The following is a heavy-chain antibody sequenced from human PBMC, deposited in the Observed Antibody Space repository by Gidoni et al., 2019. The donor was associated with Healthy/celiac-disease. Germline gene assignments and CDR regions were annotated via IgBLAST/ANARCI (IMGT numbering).Heavy chain of an antibody. CDR3: ARDFIAARTGGWAFYYYYGMDV. D-gene: IGHD6-19*01. CDR1: GFTFSSYS. V-gene: IGHV3-21*01. CDR2: ISSSSSYI. J-gene: IGHJ6*02. Sequence: EVQLVESGGGLVKPGGSLRLSCAASGFTFSSYSMNWVRQAPGKGLEWVSSISSSSSYIYYADSVKGRFTISRDNAKNSLYLQMNSLRAEDTAVYYCARDFIAARTGGWAFYYYYGMDVWGQGTTVTVSS.